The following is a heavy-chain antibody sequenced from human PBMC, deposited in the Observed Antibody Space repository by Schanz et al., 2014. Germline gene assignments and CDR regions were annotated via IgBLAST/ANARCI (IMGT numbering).Heavy chain of an antibody. Sequence: MQLVESGGGLVKPGGSLRLSCTASGFTFSDYWMTWVRQAPGKGLEWVSYISGSSRTIYYADSMKGRFTVSRDNAENALYLQMNSLRAEDTGLYFCARGGSGSHYRLDYWGQGTLVTVSS. D-gene: IGHD1-26*01. J-gene: IGHJ4*02. CDR3: ARGGSGSHYRLDY. CDR1: GFTFSDYW. CDR2: ISGSSRTI. V-gene: IGHV3-48*01.